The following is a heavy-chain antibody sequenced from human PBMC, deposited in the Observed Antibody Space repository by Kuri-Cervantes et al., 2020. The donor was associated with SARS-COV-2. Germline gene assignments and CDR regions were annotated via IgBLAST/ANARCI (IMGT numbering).Heavy chain of an antibody. CDR3: ARVTVTMIVGGYWFDL. Sequence: GGSLRLSCAVSGITVNSNYMSWVRQAPGKGLEWVSIIYTGGDTYYADSVKGRFTIARDISKNTLYLQLNSLKNEDTAAYYCARVTVTMIVGGYWFDLWGQGTLVTVSS. V-gene: IGHV3-53*01. D-gene: IGHD3-22*01. CDR1: GITVNSNY. CDR2: IYTGGDT. J-gene: IGHJ5*02.